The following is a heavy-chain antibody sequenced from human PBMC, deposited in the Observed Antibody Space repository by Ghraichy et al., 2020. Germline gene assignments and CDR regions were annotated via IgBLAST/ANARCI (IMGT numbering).Heavy chain of an antibody. Sequence: GGSLRLSCAASGFTFSSYAMHWVRQAPGKGLEWVAVISYDGSNKYYADSVKGRFTISRDNSKNTLYLQMNSLRAEDTAVYYCARGGGITGTYPLSPYYYYGMDVWGQGTTVTVSS. CDR2: ISYDGSNK. CDR1: GFTFSSYA. V-gene: IGHV3-30*04. D-gene: IGHD1-7*01. J-gene: IGHJ6*02. CDR3: ARGGGITGTYPLSPYYYYGMDV.